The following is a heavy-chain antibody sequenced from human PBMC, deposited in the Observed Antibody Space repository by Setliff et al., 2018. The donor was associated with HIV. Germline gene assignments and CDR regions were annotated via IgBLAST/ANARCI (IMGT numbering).Heavy chain of an antibody. CDR3: ARAHYNFWSGYSNWFDP. V-gene: IGHV4-59*01. CDR1: GGSISSYY. Sequence: SETLSLTCTVSGGSISSYYWSWIRQPPGKGLEWIGYIYDSGSTNYNPSLKSRVTISVDTSKNQFSLKLSSVTAADTAVYYCARAHYNFWSGYSNWFDPWGQGTLVTVSS. CDR2: IYDSGST. J-gene: IGHJ5*02. D-gene: IGHD3-3*01.